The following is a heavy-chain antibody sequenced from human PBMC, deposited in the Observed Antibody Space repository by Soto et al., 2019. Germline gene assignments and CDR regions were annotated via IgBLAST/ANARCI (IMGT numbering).Heavy chain of an antibody. CDR2: VYYGGRS. D-gene: IGHD3-9*01. CDR1: SAPVSSTTYT. Sequence: SETLSLTCTVSSAPVSSTTYTWGWIRQPPGKGLEWVASVYYGGRSYYNPSLNSRVTISVDTSKNQFSLKLSSVTAADTAVYYCARVTYYDILTGYPDWYFDLWGRGTLVTAPQ. CDR3: ARVTYYDILTGYPDWYFDL. J-gene: IGHJ2*01. V-gene: IGHV4-39*01.